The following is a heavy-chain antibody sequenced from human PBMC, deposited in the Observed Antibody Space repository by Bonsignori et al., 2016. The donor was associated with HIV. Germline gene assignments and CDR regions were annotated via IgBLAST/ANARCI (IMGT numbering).Heavy chain of an antibody. Sequence: QVQVVQSGAEVKKPGASVKVSCKASGYTFTDYYMHWVRQAPGQGLEWMGWINANSGKKKYAQKFQGRVTMTRDTSISTAYMDLSRLRSDDTAVYYCVRSSSGSPXNTIYWGQG. V-gene: IGHV1-2*02. CDR3: VRSSSGSPXNTIY. J-gene: IGHJ4*02. D-gene: IGHD6-19*01. CDR1: GYTFTDYY. CDR2: INANSGKK.